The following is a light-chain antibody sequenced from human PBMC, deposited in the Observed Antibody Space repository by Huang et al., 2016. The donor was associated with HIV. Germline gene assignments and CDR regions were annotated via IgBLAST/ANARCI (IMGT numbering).Light chain of an antibody. CDR2: FGS. Sequence: DIVLTQSPFSLSVTPGEQASISCRSSQSLLHTNAYYYLDWYLQKPWQSPQLLIYFGSYRASGVPDRFSGSGSGTDFTLKISRVEAEDVGVYYCMQALQTMTFGQGTRLEIK. CDR1: QSLLHTNAYYY. CDR3: MQALQTMT. V-gene: IGKV2-28*01. J-gene: IGKJ5*01.